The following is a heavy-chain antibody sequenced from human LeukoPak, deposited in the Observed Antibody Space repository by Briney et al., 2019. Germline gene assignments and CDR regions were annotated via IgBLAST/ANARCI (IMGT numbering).Heavy chain of an antibody. V-gene: IGHV3-33*01. Sequence: GGSLRLSCAASGFTFSSSGMYWVRQAPGKGLEWVALIWYDGSKKYYADSVQGRFTISRDKSKKTLYLQMNSLTAEDTAVYYCARDVGNYDSGTSYFDYWGQGTLVTVSS. CDR3: ARDVGNYDSGTSYFDY. J-gene: IGHJ4*02. D-gene: IGHD3-10*01. CDR2: IWYDGSKK. CDR1: GFTFSSSG.